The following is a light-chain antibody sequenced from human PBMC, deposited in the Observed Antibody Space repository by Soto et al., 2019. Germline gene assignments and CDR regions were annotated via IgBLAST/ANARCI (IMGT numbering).Light chain of an antibody. CDR2: GTS. V-gene: IGKV3-20*01. CDR1: HSVSSSY. Sequence: EIVLTQSPGTLSLSPAERATLSCRASHSVSSSYLAWYQQKPGQAPRLLIYGTSSRATGIPDRFSGSGSGTDFTLTITGLEPEDFAVYYCQHYGSSPPSWTFGQGTKVEIK. CDR3: QHYGSSPPSWT. J-gene: IGKJ1*01.